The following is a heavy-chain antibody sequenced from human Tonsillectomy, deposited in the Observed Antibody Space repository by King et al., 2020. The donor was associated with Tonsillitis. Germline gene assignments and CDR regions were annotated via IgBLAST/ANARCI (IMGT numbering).Heavy chain of an antibody. CDR3: ARVITGTTSVFDY. J-gene: IGHJ4*02. V-gene: IGHV3-7*03. D-gene: IGHD1-7*01. Sequence: VQLVESGGGLVQPGGSLRLSCAASGFTFSSYWMSWGRQAPGKGLEWVANIKHGGSEIYYFDSVNGRCTISRDNAKNSLYLQMNSLRAEDTAVYYCARVITGTTSVFDYWGQGTLVTVSS. CDR1: GFTFSSYW. CDR2: IKHGGSEI.